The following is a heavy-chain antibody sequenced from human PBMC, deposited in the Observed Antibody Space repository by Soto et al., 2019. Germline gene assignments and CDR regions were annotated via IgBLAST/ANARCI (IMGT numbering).Heavy chain of an antibody. CDR3: ARDRYGDGMDV. CDR2: INPSGGST. V-gene: IGHV1-46*01. J-gene: IGHJ6*02. D-gene: IGHD4-17*01. Sequence: ASVKVSCKASGYTFTSYYMHWVRQAPGQGLEWMGIINPSGGSTSYAQKFQGRVTMTRDTSTSTVYMELGSLRSEDTAVDYCARDRYGDGMDVWSQGTTVTVSS. CDR1: GYTFTSYY.